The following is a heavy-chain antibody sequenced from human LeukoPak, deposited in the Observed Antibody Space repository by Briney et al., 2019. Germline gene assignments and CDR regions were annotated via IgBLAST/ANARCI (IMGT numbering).Heavy chain of an antibody. CDR3: ATSVYGSGSYTDWYFDL. J-gene: IGHJ2*01. CDR2: IYHSGST. V-gene: IGHV4-4*02. Sequence: SETLSLTCAVSGGSISSSNWWSWVRQPPGKGLEWIGEIYHSGSTNYNPSLKSRVTISVDKSKNQFSLKLSSVTAADTAVYYCATSVYGSGSYTDWYFDLWGRGTLVTVSS. D-gene: IGHD3-10*01. CDR1: GGSISSSNW.